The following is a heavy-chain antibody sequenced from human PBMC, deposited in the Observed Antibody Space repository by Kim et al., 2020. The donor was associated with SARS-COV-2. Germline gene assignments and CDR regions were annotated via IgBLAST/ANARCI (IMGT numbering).Heavy chain of an antibody. V-gene: IGHV3-33*01. CDR1: GFTFSSYG. CDR2: IWYDGSNK. D-gene: IGHD3-3*01. Sequence: GGSLRLSCAASGFTFSSYGMHWVRQAPGKGLEWVAVIWYDGSNKYYADSVKGRFTISRDNSKNMLYLQMNSLRAEDTAVYYCARDRPVTNQRYYDFWIPHPSGGMDVWGQGTTVTVSS. CDR3: ARDRPVTNQRYYDFWIPHPSGGMDV. J-gene: IGHJ6*02.